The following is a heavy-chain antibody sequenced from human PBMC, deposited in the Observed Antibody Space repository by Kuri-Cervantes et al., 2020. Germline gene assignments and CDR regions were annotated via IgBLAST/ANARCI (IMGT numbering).Heavy chain of an antibody. CDR1: GFTFSSYW. J-gene: IGHJ4*02. CDR3: ATRLYYDFWSGYYTGLDYFDY. CDR2: INSDGSST. Sequence: GGSLRLSCAASGFTFSSYWMHWVRQAPGKGLVWVSRINSDGSSTSYADSVKGRFTISRDNAKNSLYLQMNSLRAEDTAVYYCATRLYYDFWSGYYTGLDYFDYWGQGTLVTVSS. V-gene: IGHV3-74*01. D-gene: IGHD3-3*01.